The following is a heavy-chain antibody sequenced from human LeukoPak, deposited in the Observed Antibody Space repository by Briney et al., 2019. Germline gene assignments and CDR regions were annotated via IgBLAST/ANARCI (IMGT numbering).Heavy chain of an antibody. CDR2: IRSKAYGGTT. Sequence: GGSLRLSCTASGFTFGDYAMSWVRQAPGKGLEWVGFIRSKAYGGTTEYAASVKGRFTISRDDPKSIAYLQMNSLKTEDTAVYYCTRDLMLGIAAASYFDYWGQGTLVTVSS. CDR1: GFTFGDYA. V-gene: IGHV3-49*04. CDR3: TRDLMLGIAAASYFDY. J-gene: IGHJ4*02. D-gene: IGHD6-13*01.